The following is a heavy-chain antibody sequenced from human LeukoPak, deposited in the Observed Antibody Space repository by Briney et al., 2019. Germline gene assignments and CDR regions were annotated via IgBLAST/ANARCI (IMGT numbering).Heavy chain of an antibody. J-gene: IGHJ4*02. CDR2: ISCDGSNK. D-gene: IGHD2-2*01. CDR1: GFTFSSYA. V-gene: IGHV3-30*04. CDR3: ARAGYCSSTSCLSPFDY. Sequence: GGSLRLSRAASGFTFSSYAMHWVRQAPGKGLEWVAVISCDGSNKYYADSVKGRFTISRDNSKNTLYLQMNSLRAEDTAVYYCARAGYCSSTSCLSPFDYWGQGTLVTVSS.